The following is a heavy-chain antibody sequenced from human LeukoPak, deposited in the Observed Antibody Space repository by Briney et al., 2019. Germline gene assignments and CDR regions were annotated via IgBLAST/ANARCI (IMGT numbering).Heavy chain of an antibody. CDR3: AKGAGPPWFDP. CDR2: IYYTET. J-gene: IGHJ5*02. CDR1: GGSVSNYY. Sequence: PSETLSLTCTVSGGSVSNYYWSWIRQSPGKGLEWIGYIYYTETSYNPSLKSRVTISADTSKNQFSLKLYSVTAADTAVYYCAKGAGPPWFDPWGQGTLVTVSS. D-gene: IGHD6-19*01. V-gene: IGHV4-59*08.